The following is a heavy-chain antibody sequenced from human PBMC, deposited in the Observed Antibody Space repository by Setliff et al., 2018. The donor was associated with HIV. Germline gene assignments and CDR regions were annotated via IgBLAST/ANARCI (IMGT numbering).Heavy chain of an antibody. CDR3: AREIGDYYDSSGYYPPTDYYYGMDV. Sequence: GASVKVSCKASGYTFNNYGISWVRQAPGQGLELMGWINPNSGGTNYAQKFQGRVTMTRDTSISTAYMELRSLRSDDTAVYYCAREIGDYYDSSGYYPPTDYYYGMDVWGQGTTVTVSS. CDR2: INPNSGGT. D-gene: IGHD3-22*01. J-gene: IGHJ6*02. CDR1: GYTFNNYG. V-gene: IGHV1-2*02.